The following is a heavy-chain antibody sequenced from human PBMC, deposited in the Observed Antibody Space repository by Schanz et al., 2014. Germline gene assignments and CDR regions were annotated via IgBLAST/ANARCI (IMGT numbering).Heavy chain of an antibody. Sequence: QMQLVESGGGLVKPGGSLRLSCVASGFSFSDSFMSWIRQTPEKGLEWIAFMSHSGGVIYYAESVRGRFFISRDNAKNSLYLQMKSLRVHGSAVYYCASEQTICGETYTNAYDVWGRGTMVNGSS. CDR3: ASEQTICGETYTNAYDV. D-gene: IGHD3-3*01. V-gene: IGHV3-11*01. CDR2: MSHSGGVI. CDR1: GFSFSDSF. J-gene: IGHJ3*01.